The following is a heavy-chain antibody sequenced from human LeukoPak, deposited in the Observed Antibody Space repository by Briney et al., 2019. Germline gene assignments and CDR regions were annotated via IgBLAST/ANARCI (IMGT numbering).Heavy chain of an antibody. V-gene: IGHV4-34*01. CDR1: GGSFSGYY. CDR3: ARHRRELLSFGFDI. CDR2: INHSGSA. J-gene: IGHJ3*02. Sequence: SETLSLTCAVSGGSFSGYYWTWIRQPPGKGLEWIGEINHSGSANYNPSLMSRVTISLDTSKNHFSLNLSSVTAADTAVYYCARHRRELLSFGFDIWGQGTMVTVSS. D-gene: IGHD3-9*01.